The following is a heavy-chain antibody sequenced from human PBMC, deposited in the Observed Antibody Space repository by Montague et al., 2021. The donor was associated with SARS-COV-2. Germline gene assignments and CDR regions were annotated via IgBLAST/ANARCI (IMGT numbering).Heavy chain of an antibody. Sequence: RLSWSASGFTFSSYAMHWVRQAPGKGLEWVAVISYDGSNKYYADSVKGRFTISRDNSKNTLYLQMNSLRAEDTAVYYCARGLTYWYFDLWGRGTLVTVSS. CDR1: GFTFSSYA. V-gene: IGHV3-30-3*01. D-gene: IGHD3-9*01. J-gene: IGHJ2*01. CDR2: ISYDGSNK. CDR3: ARGLTYWYFDL.